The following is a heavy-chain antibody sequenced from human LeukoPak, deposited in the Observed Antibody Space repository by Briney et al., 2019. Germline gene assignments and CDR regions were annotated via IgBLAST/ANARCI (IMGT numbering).Heavy chain of an antibody. V-gene: IGHV5-51*01. CDR2: IYPRNSEA. J-gene: IGHJ5*02. CDR1: GYTFSSFR. D-gene: IGHD1-26*01. Sequence: GNSLKISCKGSGYTFSSFRMGWVRQVPGEGLEWMGSIYPRNSEATYSPSFQGHVTISADTSISTAYLQWRGLKASDSAIYYCARGMGASDNWFDPWGQGTLVIVSS. CDR3: ARGMGASDNWFDP.